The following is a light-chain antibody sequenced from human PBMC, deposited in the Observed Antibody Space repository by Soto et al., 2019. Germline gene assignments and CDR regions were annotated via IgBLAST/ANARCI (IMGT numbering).Light chain of an antibody. V-gene: IGLV2-8*01. Sequence: QSVLTQPPSASGSPGQSVTISCTGTSSDVGCYNYVSWYQQHPGKAPKLMIYEVSKRPSGVPDRFSGSKSGNTASLTVSGLQAEDEADYYCNSYAGSNNWVFGGGTKLAVL. J-gene: IGLJ3*02. CDR1: SSDVGCYNY. CDR3: NSYAGSNNWV. CDR2: EVS.